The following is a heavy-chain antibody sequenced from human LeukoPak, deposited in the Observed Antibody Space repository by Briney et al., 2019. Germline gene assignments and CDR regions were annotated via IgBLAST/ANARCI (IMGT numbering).Heavy chain of an antibody. D-gene: IGHD7-27*01. V-gene: IGHV3-74*01. Sequence: GGSLRLSCAASGFTFSSYSMNWVRQAPGKGLVWVSRINGDGGSTSYVDSVKGRFTISRDNAKNTLYLQMNSLRAEDTAVYYCTTLTGDSDAFDIWGQGTVVTVSS. CDR3: TTLTGDSDAFDI. J-gene: IGHJ3*02. CDR1: GFTFSSYS. CDR2: INGDGGST.